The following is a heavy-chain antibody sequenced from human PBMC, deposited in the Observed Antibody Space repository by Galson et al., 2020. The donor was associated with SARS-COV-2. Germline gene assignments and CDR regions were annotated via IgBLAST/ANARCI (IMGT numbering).Heavy chain of an antibody. CDR1: GFTFSGCA. CDR2: STGNGDTT. V-gene: IGHV3-23*01. Sequence: GGSLRLSCAASGFTFSGCAMTWVRQAPGKGPEWVSSSTGNGDTTYYADSVKGRFTISRDNSKNKLYLQMNSLTAEDTAVYYCTKDGEGGSYSRGYFDYWGQGTLVTVSS. J-gene: IGHJ4*02. CDR3: TKDGEGGSYSRGYFDY. D-gene: IGHD1-26*01.